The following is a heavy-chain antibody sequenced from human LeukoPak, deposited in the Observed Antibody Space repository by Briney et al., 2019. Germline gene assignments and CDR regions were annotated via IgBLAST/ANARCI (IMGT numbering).Heavy chain of an antibody. J-gene: IGHJ4*02. CDR2: ISGSSSYT. Sequence: GGSLRLSCAASGFTFSDNYMSWIRQAPGKGLEWVSYISGSSSYTNYVDSVKGRFTISRDNAKNSLYLQMNSLRAEDTAVYYCARDSDYYDSSGTGDYWGQGTLVTVSS. CDR1: GFTFSDNY. CDR3: ARDSDYYDSSGTGDY. V-gene: IGHV3-11*06. D-gene: IGHD3-22*01.